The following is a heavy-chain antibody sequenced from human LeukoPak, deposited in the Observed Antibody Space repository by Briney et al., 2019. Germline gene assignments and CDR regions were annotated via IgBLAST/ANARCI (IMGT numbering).Heavy chain of an antibody. CDR1: GFTFSSYA. V-gene: IGHV3-30-3*01. D-gene: IGHD6-19*01. Sequence: PGGSLRLSCAASGFTFSSYAMHWIRQAPGKGLDWVAVISYDASNKYYADSVKGRFTISRDNSRNTLYLQMNSLRAGDTAVYYCARPYSSGWYGDFDYWGQGTLVTVSS. CDR3: ARPYSSGWYGDFDY. CDR2: ISYDASNK. J-gene: IGHJ4*02.